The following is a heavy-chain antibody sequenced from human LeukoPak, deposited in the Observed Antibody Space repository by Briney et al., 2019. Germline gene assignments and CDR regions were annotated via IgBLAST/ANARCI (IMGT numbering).Heavy chain of an antibody. V-gene: IGHV1-3*01. D-gene: IGHD6-19*01. CDR3: TRDSLGGAWSSPPDY. CDR1: GYTFTSHA. Sequence: ASVKVSCKTSGYTFTSHAMHWVRQAPGQRLEWMGWIDGGNGNTKYSQKFQDRVTMTRDTSARTAYMELSSLTSEDTAVYYCTRDSLGGAWSSPPDYWGQGTLVIVSS. J-gene: IGHJ4*02. CDR2: IDGGNGNT.